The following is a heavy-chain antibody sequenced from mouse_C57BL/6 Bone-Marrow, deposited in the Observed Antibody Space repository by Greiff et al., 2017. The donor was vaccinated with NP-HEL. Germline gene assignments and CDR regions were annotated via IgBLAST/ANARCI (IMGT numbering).Heavy chain of an antibody. CDR2: INPSSGYT. J-gene: IGHJ2*01. D-gene: IGHD1-1*01. Sequence: VQLQQSGAELARPGASVKMSCKASGYTFTSYTMHWVKQRPGQGLEWIGYINPSSGYTKYNQKFKDKATLTADKSSSTAYMQLSSLTSEDSAVYYCARPNYYGSLFDYWGQGTTLTVSS. V-gene: IGHV1-4*01. CDR3: ARPNYYGSLFDY. CDR1: GYTFTSYT.